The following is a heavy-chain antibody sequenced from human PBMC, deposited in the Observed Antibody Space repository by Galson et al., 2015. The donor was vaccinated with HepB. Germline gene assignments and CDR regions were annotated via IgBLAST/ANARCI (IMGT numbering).Heavy chain of an antibody. V-gene: IGHV3-7*03. CDR1: GFTFSTYW. D-gene: IGHD6-6*01. J-gene: IGHJ6*02. Sequence: SLRLSCAASGFTFSTYWMTWVRQAPGKGLEWVANIKEDGSEEYYVDSVEGRFTISRDNARKSLYLQMSSLRADDTAVYYCATSSIGARPFYYYHNGMDIWGQGTTVTVSS. CDR2: IKEDGSEE. CDR3: ATSSIGARPFYYYHNGMDI.